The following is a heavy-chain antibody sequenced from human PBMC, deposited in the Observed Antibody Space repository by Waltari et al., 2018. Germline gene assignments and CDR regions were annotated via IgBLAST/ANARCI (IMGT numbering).Heavy chain of an antibody. CDR3: ARHRQIEGSSITDY. CDR2: TSYTGTT. Sequence: QLQLQESGPGLVKPSETLSLTCTVSGGSISSGNWWGWTRRPPGKRLDVFGITSYTGTTYYNPSLKRRVTLSVDTSKNHFSLRLTSVTATDTGVYYCARHRQIEGSSITDYWGQGTLVTVSS. CDR1: GGSISSGNW. J-gene: IGHJ4*02. V-gene: IGHV4-39*01.